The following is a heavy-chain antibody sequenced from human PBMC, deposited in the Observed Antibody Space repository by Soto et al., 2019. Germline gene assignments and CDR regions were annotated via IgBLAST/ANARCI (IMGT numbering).Heavy chain of an antibody. CDR1: GFTFSSYG. Sequence: QVQLVESGGGVVQPGRSLRLSCAASGFTFSSYGMHWVRQAPGKGLEWVAVISYDGSNKYYADSVKGRLTISRDNSKNTLYLQMNSLRAEETAVYYCAKAGGTAMGYGMDVWGQGTTVTVSS. V-gene: IGHV3-30*18. CDR3: AKAGGTAMGYGMDV. J-gene: IGHJ6*02. D-gene: IGHD5-18*01. CDR2: ISYDGSNK.